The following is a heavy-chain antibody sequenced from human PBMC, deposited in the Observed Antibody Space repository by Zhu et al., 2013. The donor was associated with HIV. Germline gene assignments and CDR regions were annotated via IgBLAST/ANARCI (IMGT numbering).Heavy chain of an antibody. CDR2: INPSGGGT. Sequence: QVHLVQSGAEVKKPGASVKVSCKASGYTFTTHFMHWVRQAPGQGLEWMGIINPSGGGTSYAQKFQGRVTMTTDTSTTTAYMELRSLRSDDTAVYYCARGRRGILAGGMDVWGQGTTVTVSS. D-gene: IGHD1-26*01. CDR1: GYTFTTHF. V-gene: IGHV1-46*01. J-gene: IGHJ6*02. CDR3: ARGRRGILAGGMDV.